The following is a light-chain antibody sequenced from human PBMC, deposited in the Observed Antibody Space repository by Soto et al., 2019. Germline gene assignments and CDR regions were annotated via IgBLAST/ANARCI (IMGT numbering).Light chain of an antibody. CDR3: QTWVTGIYV. J-gene: IGLJ1*01. CDR1: SGHSSYA. Sequence: QSVLTQSPSASASLGASVKLTCTLSSGHSSYAIAWHQQQPEKGPRYLMKLNSDGSHSKGDGIPDRFSGSSSGAERYLTISSLQSEDAADYYCQTWVTGIYVFGTGTKVTVL. CDR2: LNSDGSH. V-gene: IGLV4-69*01.